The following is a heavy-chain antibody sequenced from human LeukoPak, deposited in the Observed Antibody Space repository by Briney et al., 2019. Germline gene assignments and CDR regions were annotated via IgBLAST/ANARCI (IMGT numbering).Heavy chain of an antibody. D-gene: IGHD2-2*01. CDR3: ARGPRSYASNGMDV. V-gene: IGHV4-34*01. J-gene: IGHJ6*02. Sequence: PETLPLTCAVYGGSFSGYYWSWIRQPPGKGLEWIGEINHSGSTNYNPSLKSRVTISVDTSKNQFSLKLSSVTAADTAVYYCARGPRSYASNGMDVWGQGTTVTVSS. CDR2: INHSGST. CDR1: GGSFSGYY.